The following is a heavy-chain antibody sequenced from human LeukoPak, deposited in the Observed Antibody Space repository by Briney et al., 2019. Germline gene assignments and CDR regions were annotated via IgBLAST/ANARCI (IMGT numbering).Heavy chain of an antibody. D-gene: IGHD6-13*01. CDR2: ITGSGGNT. CDR3: AKAASSSWPSYYYGMDV. CDR1: GFIFSSYS. V-gene: IGHV3-23*01. Sequence: GGSLRLSCAASGFIFSSYSMSWVRQAPGKGLEWVSVITGSGGNTYYADSVKGRFTISKDNSKNTVYLQMNSLRVDDTAVYYCAKAASSSWPSYYYGMDVWGQGTTVTVSS. J-gene: IGHJ6*02.